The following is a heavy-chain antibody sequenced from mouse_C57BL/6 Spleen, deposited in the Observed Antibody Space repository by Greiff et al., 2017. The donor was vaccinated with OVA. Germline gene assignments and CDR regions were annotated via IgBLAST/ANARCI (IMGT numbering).Heavy chain of an antibody. V-gene: IGHV2-2*01. CDR3: ARVERDYYAMDY. Sequence: QVQLQQSGPGLVQPSQSLSITCTVSGFSLTSYGVHWVRQSPGQGLEWLGVIWSGGSTDYNAAFISRLSISKDNSKSQVFFKMNSLQADDTAIYYCARVERDYYAMDYWGQGTSVTVSS. CDR2: IWSGGST. CDR1: GFSLTSYG. J-gene: IGHJ4*01.